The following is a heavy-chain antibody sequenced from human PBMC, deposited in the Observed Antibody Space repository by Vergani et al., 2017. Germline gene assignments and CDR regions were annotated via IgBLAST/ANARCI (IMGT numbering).Heavy chain of an antibody. J-gene: IGHJ5*02. D-gene: IGHD4-17*01. V-gene: IGHV1-46*01. CDR3: ARDNAAATTVTTNWFDP. CDR1: GYTFTSYY. CDR2: INPSGGST. Sequence: QVQLVQSGAEVKKPGAPVKVSCKASGYTFTSYYMHWVRQAPGQGLEWMGIINPSGGSTSYAQKFQGRVTMTRDTSTSTVYMELSSLRSEDTAVYYCARDNAAATTVTTNWFDPWGQGTLVTVSS.